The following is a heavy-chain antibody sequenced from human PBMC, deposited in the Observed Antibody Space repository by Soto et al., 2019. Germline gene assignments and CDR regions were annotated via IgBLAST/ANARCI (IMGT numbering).Heavy chain of an antibody. V-gene: IGHV1-69*05. CDR1: GGTFSSYA. CDR2: IIPIFGTA. CDR3: ARDRIQEYWFVWWFDP. J-gene: IGHJ5*02. D-gene: IGHD5-18*01. Sequence: QVQLVQSGAEVKKPGSSVKVSCKASGGTFSSYAISWVRQAPGQGLEWMGGIIPIFGTANYAQKFQGRVTITXXEXTXXAYMELSSLRSEDTAVYYCARDRIQEYWFVWWFDPWGQGTLVTVSS.